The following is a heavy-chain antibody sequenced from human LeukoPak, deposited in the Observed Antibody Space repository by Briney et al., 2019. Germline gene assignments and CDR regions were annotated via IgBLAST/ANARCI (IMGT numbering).Heavy chain of an antibody. CDR2: ITSSSSTM. V-gene: IGHV3-48*01. D-gene: IGHD4-11*01. CDR3: ARWGHDYSNYWFDP. CDR1: GFTFSTYS. Sequence: GGSLRLSCAASGFTFSTYSMNWVRQAPGKGLEWVSYITSSSSTMFYADSVKGRFTISRDNAKNSLYLQMNSLGAEDTAVYYCARWGHDYSNYWFDPWGQGTLVTVSS. J-gene: IGHJ5*02.